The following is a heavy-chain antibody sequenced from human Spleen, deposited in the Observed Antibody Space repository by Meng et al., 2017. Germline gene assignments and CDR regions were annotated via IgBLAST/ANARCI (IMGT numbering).Heavy chain of an antibody. CDR1: GGSFSDYY. J-gene: IGHJ4*02. V-gene: IGHV4-34*01. CDR3: ARGPTTMAHDFDY. CDR2: INHSGST. D-gene: IGHD4-11*01. Sequence: GSLRLSCVVSGGSFSDYYWSWIRQPPGKGLEWIGEINHSGSTNYNPSLESRATISVDTSQNNPSLNLSSVTAADSAVFYCARGPTTMAHDFDYWGQGTLVTVSS.